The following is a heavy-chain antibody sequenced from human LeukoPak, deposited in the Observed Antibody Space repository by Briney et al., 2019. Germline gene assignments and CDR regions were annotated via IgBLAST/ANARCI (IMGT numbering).Heavy chain of an antibody. CDR1: GFTFSSYA. CDR3: AKKKNWGLYAFDI. J-gene: IGHJ3*02. CDR2: ISGSGGTT. D-gene: IGHD7-27*01. V-gene: IGHV3-23*01. Sequence: GGSLRLSCAASGFTFSSYAMSWVRQAPGKGLEWVSAISGSGGTTYYADSVKGRFTISRDDSKNTLYLQMNSLRAEDTAVYYCAKKKNWGLYAFDIWAKGQWSPSLQ.